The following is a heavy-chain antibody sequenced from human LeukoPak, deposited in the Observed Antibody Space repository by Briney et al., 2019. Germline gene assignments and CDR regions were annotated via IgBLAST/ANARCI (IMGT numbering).Heavy chain of an antibody. D-gene: IGHD2-15*01. CDR3: ARVLGYCSGGSCTIAGEFDY. Sequence: SETLSLTCAVYGGSFSGYYWSWIRQPPGKGLEWIGEINHSGSTYYNPSLKSRVTISVDTSKNQFSLKLSSVTAADTAVYYRARVLGYCSGGSCTIAGEFDYWGQGTLVTVSS. J-gene: IGHJ4*02. CDR1: GGSFSGYY. V-gene: IGHV4-34*01. CDR2: INHSGST.